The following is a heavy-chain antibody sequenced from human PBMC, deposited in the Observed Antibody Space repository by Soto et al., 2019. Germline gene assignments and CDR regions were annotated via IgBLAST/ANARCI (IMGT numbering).Heavy chain of an antibody. D-gene: IGHD3-22*01. V-gene: IGHV1-69*01. J-gene: IGHJ4*02. CDR2: IIPIFGTA. Sequence: QVQLVQSGAEVRKPGSSVKVSCKASGGTFSRHAISWVRQAPGQGLEWMGGIIPIFGTANHAQKFQGRVTILAEESTSTGYMELSSLRSEDTAMYYCARGWRYDSNDYYYAYWCQGTLVIVSS. CDR1: GGTFSRHA. CDR3: ARGWRYDSNDYYYAY.